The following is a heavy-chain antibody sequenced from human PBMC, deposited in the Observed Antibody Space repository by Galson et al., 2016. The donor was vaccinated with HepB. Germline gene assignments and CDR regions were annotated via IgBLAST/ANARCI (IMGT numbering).Heavy chain of an antibody. V-gene: IGHV3-30-3*01. D-gene: IGHD2-15*01. CDR1: RFTFSYFA. Sequence: SLRLSCAASRFTFSYFAMHWVRQAPGKGLEWVAAISYDGNNKYYADSVKGRFTISRDNSKNTLYLQMNSLRAEDTALYYCAMIAVRSGYCSGNTCPDYWGQGTLVTVSS. CDR3: AMIAVRSGYCSGNTCPDY. CDR2: ISYDGNNK. J-gene: IGHJ4*02.